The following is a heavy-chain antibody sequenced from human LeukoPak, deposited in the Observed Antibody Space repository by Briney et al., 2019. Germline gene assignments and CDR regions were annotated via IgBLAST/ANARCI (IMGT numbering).Heavy chain of an antibody. Sequence: SVKVSCKASGGTFSSYAISWVRQAPGQGLEWMGGIIPIFGTANYAQKFQGRVTITADESTSTAYMELSSLRSEDTAVYYCATNSEYYYDSSAYFQHWGQGTLVTVPS. J-gene: IGHJ1*01. D-gene: IGHD3-22*01. CDR1: GGTFSSYA. V-gene: IGHV1-69*13. CDR2: IIPIFGTA. CDR3: ATNSEYYYDSSAYFQH.